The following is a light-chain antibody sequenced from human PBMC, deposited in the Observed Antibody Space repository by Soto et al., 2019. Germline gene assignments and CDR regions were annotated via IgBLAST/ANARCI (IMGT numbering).Light chain of an antibody. Sequence: EIVLTQSPGTLSLSPGGRATLSCRASQSVSSSFLAWYQQKPGQAPRLLIYGASNRATGIPDRFSGSGSGTDFTLTISRLEPEDFAVYYCQQYGSSPWTFGQGTKVEIK. CDR1: QSVSSSF. CDR3: QQYGSSPWT. CDR2: GAS. J-gene: IGKJ1*01. V-gene: IGKV3-20*01.